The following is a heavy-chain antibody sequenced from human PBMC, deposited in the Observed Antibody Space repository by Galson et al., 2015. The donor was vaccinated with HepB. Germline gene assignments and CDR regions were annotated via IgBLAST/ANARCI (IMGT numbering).Heavy chain of an antibody. J-gene: IGHJ4*02. D-gene: IGHD4-17*01. V-gene: IGHV1-69*13. CDR3: ARERVGDYGDFYYFDS. CDR2: SIPTVNAP. CDR1: GGTLSRYG. Sequence: SVKVSCKASGGTLSRYGISWVRQAPGQGLEWMGGSIPTVNAPNYAQKFQGRVTITADESTSIAYMDLSSLRFDDTAVYYCARERVGDYGDFYYFDSWGQGTLVTVSS.